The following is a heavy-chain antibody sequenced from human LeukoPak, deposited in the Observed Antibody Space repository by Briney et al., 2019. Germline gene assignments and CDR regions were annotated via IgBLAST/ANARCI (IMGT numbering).Heavy chain of an antibody. CDR3: AREYGTAMANWFDP. D-gene: IGHD5-18*01. CDR2: IIPIFGTA. Sequence: ASVKVSCKASGGTFSSYAISWVRQAPGQGLEWMGGIIPIFGTANYAQKFQDRVTITTDESTSTAYMELSSLRSEDTAVYYCAREYGTAMANWFDPWGQGTLVTVSS. V-gene: IGHV1-69*05. CDR1: GGTFSSYA. J-gene: IGHJ5*02.